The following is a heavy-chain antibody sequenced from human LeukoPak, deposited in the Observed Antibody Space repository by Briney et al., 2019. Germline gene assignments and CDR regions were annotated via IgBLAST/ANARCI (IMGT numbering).Heavy chain of an antibody. V-gene: IGHV4-39*01. D-gene: IGHD3-3*01. Sequence: SETLSLTCRVSDGSISSSSYFWGWIRQPPGKGLEWIVSINYSGSTYFNPSLKSRVTTSVDTSRNQFSLKLSSVTAADTAVYYCARTYDFWSGQIDYWGQGTLVTVSS. CDR2: INYSGST. CDR3: ARTYDFWSGQIDY. CDR1: DGSISSSSYF. J-gene: IGHJ4*02.